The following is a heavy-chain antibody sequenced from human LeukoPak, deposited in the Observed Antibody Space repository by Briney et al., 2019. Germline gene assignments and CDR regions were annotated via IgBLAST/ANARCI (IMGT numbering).Heavy chain of an antibody. D-gene: IGHD2-15*01. CDR2: IILIFGTA. V-gene: IGHV1-69*01. Sequence: ASVKVSCKASGGTFSSYAISWVRQAPAQGLEWVGGIILIFGTANYAQKFQGRVTITADESTSTAYMELSTLRSEDTAVYYCAIPRLPCSGGSCYSSPFDYWGQGTLVTVSS. J-gene: IGHJ4*02. CDR1: GGTFSSYA. CDR3: AIPRLPCSGGSCYSSPFDY.